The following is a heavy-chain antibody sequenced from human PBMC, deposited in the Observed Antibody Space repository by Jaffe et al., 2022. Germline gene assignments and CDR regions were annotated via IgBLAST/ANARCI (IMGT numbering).Heavy chain of an antibody. J-gene: IGHJ5*02. Sequence: QITLKESGPTLVKPTQTLTLTCTFSGFSLSTSGVGVGWIRQPPGKALEWLALIYWNDDKRYSPSLKSRLTITKDTSKNQVVLTMTNMDPVDTATYYCAHSYYDFWSGYRDNWFDPWGQGTLVTVSS. CDR1: GFSLSTSGVG. V-gene: IGHV2-5*01. CDR3: AHSYYDFWSGYRDNWFDP. CDR2: IYWNDDK. D-gene: IGHD3-3*01.